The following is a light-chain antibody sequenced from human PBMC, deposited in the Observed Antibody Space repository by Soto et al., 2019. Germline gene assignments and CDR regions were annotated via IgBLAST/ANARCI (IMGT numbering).Light chain of an antibody. CDR2: DAS. Sequence: EIVLTQSPATLSLSPGERATLSCRASQSVSSYLGWFQQKPGQAPRLLIYDASNRATGIPARFSGSGSGTDFTLTISSLEPEDFVVYYCQQRSNWPRTFGQGTKVEIK. CDR1: QSVSSY. CDR3: QQRSNWPRT. J-gene: IGKJ1*01. V-gene: IGKV3-11*01.